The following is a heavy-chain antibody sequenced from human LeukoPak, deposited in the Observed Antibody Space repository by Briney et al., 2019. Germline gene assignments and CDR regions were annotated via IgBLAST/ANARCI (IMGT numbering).Heavy chain of an antibody. CDR1: GYTFAGYY. V-gene: IGHV1-2*02. CDR3: ARAQEWLPHLLEYYFDH. CDR2: INPLSGGT. Sequence: ASVKVSCKASGYTFAGYYIHWVRQALGQGLEWMGWINPLSGGTNYAQTFQGRVTMTRDTSISTAYMDLSRLTSDDTAVYYCARAQEWLPHLLEYYFDHWGQGILVTVSS. J-gene: IGHJ4*02. D-gene: IGHD3-3*01.